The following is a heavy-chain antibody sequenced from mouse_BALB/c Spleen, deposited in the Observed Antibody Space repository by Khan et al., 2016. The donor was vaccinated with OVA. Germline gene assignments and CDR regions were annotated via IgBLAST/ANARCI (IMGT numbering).Heavy chain of an antibody. CDR2: ISSGGSYT. Sequence: EVELVESGGDLVKPGGSLKLSCEASGFTFRSFGMSWIRQTPDKRLEWVATISSGGSYTYYPDSVKGRFAISRENAKSTLYLQINSLKSEDTAMYYCARLCINSSFEYWGQGTTLTVSS. D-gene: IGHD1-1*01. CDR1: GFTFRSFG. CDR3: ARLCINSSFEY. J-gene: IGHJ2*01. V-gene: IGHV5-6*01.